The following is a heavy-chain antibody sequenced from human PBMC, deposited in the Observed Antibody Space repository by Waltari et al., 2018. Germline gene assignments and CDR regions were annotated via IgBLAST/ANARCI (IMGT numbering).Heavy chain of an antibody. J-gene: IGHJ6*03. V-gene: IGHV3-15*01. CDR1: GFTFSNAW. CDR2: IKSKTDGGTT. CDR3: TTDVVGASPGKGGYYYMDV. Sequence: EVQLVESGGGLVKPGGSLRLSCAASGFTFSNAWMSWVRQAPGQGLEWVGRIKSKTDGGTTDYAAPVKGRFTISRDDSKNTLYLQMNSLKTEDTAVYYCTTDVVGASPGKGGYYYMDVWGKGTTVTVSS. D-gene: IGHD1-26*01.